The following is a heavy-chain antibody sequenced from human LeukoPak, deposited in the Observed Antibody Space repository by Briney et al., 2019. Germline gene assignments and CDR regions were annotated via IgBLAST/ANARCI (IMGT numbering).Heavy chain of an antibody. D-gene: IGHD2-2*01. J-gene: IGHJ6*03. CDR3: AKDTCSSTRCYFIYYYYMDV. CDR1: GFTFSSYA. Sequence: GASLRLSCAASGFTFSSYAMSWVRQTPGKGLELVSAISGSGGSTYYADSVKGRSTISRDNSRNTLCLQMNSLRAEDTAVYYCAKDTCSSTRCYFIYYYYMDVWGKGTTVTVSS. V-gene: IGHV3-23*01. CDR2: ISGSGGST.